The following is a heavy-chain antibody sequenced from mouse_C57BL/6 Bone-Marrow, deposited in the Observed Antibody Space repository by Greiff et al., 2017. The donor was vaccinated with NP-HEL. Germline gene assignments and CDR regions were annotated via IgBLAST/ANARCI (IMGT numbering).Heavy chain of an antibody. D-gene: IGHD2-5*01. J-gene: IGHJ3*01. Sequence: VQLQQSGAELVRPGSSVKLSCKASGYTFTSYWMDWVKQRPGQGLEWIGNIYPSDSETHYNQKFKDKATLTVDKSSSTAYMQLSSLTSEDSAVYYCARGDYSNSWFAYWGQGTLVTVSA. CDR2: IYPSDSET. V-gene: IGHV1-61*01. CDR1: GYTFTSYW. CDR3: ARGDYSNSWFAY.